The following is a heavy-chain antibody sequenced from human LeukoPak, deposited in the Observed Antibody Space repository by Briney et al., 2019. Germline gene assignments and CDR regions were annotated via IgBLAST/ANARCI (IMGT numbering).Heavy chain of an antibody. CDR3: ARSRSSSWYYY. Sequence: SETLFLTCTVSGGSISSYYWSWIRQPPGKGLEWIGYVYYSGSTNYNPSLKSRVYISVDTSKNQFSLKLRSVTAADTAVYYCARSRSSSWYYYWGQGTLVTVSS. CDR2: VYYSGST. V-gene: IGHV4-59*01. D-gene: IGHD6-13*01. J-gene: IGHJ4*02. CDR1: GGSISSYY.